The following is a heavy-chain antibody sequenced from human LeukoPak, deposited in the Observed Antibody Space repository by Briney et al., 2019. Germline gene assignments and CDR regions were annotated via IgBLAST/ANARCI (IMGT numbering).Heavy chain of an antibody. CDR3: ARAFISAVRFDY. CDR2: IYHTGSS. Sequence: SETLSLTCTVSGGSISNYYWTWIRQPPGKGLEWIGYIYHTGSSKYNPSLKSRVAISLDTSKNQFSLTLSSVTAPDTAVYYCARAFISAVRFDYWGQGILVTVSS. J-gene: IGHJ4*02. V-gene: IGHV4-59*08. CDR1: GGSISNYY. D-gene: IGHD3-10*01.